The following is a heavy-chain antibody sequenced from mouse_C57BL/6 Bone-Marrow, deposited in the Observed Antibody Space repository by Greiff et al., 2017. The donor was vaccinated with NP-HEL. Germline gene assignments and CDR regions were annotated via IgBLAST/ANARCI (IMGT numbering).Heavy chain of an antibody. CDR2: INPNNGGT. Sequence: EVQLQQSGPELVKPGASVKISCKASGYTFTDYYMNWVKQSHGKSLEWIGDINPNNGGTSYNQKFKGKATLTVDKSSSTAYMELRSLTSEDSAVYYCASGRDDYDVKFAYWGQGTLVTVSA. CDR1: GYTFTDYY. D-gene: IGHD2-4*01. V-gene: IGHV1-26*01. CDR3: ASGRDDYDVKFAY. J-gene: IGHJ3*01.